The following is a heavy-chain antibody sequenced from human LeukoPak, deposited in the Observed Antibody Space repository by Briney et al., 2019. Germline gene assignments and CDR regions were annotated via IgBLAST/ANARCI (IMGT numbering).Heavy chain of an antibody. CDR3: ASVVDTAMDYYFDY. CDR2: IYSGGST. CDR1: GFTVSSNY. D-gene: IGHD5-18*01. V-gene: IGHV3-53*01. Sequence: GGSLRLSCAASGFTVSSNYMSRVRQAPGKGLEWVSVIYSGGSTYYADSVKGRFTISRDNSKNTLYLQMNSLRAEDTAVYYCASVVDTAMDYYFDYWGQGTLVTVSS. J-gene: IGHJ4*02.